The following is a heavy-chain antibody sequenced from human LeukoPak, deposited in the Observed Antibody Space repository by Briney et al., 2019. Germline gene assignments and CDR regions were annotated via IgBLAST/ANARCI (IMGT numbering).Heavy chain of an antibody. J-gene: IGHJ3*02. V-gene: IGHV4-39*07. CDR1: GGSISSSVYH. CDR2: VDNPGST. CDR3: ARDISSGDAFDI. Sequence: SETLSLTCTVSGGSISSSVYHWGWIRQSPGKGLEWIVTVDNPGSTHYNPSLRSRVTISLDTSENQFSLKLSSVTAADTAVYYCARDISSGDAFDIWGQGTMVTVSS. D-gene: IGHD6-19*01.